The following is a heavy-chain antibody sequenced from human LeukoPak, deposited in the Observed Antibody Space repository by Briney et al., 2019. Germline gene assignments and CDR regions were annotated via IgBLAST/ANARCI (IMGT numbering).Heavy chain of an antibody. D-gene: IGHD3-16*01. J-gene: IGHJ4*02. Sequence: SETLSLTCTVSGGSISTYYWSWIREPPGKGLEWIGYIYYSGSTYYNPSLKSRVTISVDTSKNQFSLKLSSVTAADTAVYYCARYFGGIIDYWGQGTLVTVSS. CDR1: GGSISTYY. CDR3: ARYFGGIIDY. CDR2: IYYSGST. V-gene: IGHV4-59*01.